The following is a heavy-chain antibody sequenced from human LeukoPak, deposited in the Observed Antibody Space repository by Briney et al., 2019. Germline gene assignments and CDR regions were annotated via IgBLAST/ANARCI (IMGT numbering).Heavy chain of an antibody. CDR3: ARVRSVVRGVIDAFDI. CDR2: ISSSSSYI. Sequence: GGSLRLSCAASGFTFSSYSMNWVRQAPGKGLEWVSSISSSSSYIYYADSVKGRFTISRDNAKNSLYLQMNSLRAEDTAVCYCARVRSVVRGVIDAFDIWGQGTMVTVSS. D-gene: IGHD3-10*01. J-gene: IGHJ3*02. CDR1: GFTFSSYS. V-gene: IGHV3-21*01.